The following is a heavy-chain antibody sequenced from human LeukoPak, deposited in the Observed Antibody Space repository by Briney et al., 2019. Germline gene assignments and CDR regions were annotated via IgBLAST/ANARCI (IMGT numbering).Heavy chain of an antibody. CDR2: IIPILGIA. Sequence: SVKVSCKASGGTFSSYAISWVRQAPGQGLEWMGRIIPILGIANYAQKFQGRVTITADKSTSTAYMELSSLRSEDTAVYYCARDLRRFPHYYEDYWGQGTLVTVSS. V-gene: IGHV1-69*04. J-gene: IGHJ4*02. D-gene: IGHD3-22*01. CDR3: ARDLRRFPHYYEDY. CDR1: GGTFSSYA.